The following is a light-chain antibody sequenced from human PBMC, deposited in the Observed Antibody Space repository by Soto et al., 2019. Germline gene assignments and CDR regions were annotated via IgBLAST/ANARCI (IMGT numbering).Light chain of an antibody. J-gene: IGLJ1*01. CDR1: SSDIGHYDY. CDR2: HVT. Sequence: QSARTQPASVSGSPGQSITISCTGTSSDIGHYDYVSWYQQHPGKAPKLMIYHVTYRPSGVSNRYSGSKSGNSASLTISGLRADDEADYYCCSLTTSHTYVFGSGTKVTVL. V-gene: IGLV2-14*03. CDR3: CSLTTSHTYV.